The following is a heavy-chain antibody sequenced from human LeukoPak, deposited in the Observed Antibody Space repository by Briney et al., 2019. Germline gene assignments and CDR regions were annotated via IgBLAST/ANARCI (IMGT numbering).Heavy chain of an antibody. CDR2: LSAYDGVA. CDR1: GYSFSSFG. D-gene: IGHD1-26*01. Sequence: ASVKVSCKASGYSFSSFGVSWLRQAPGQGLEWMGWLSAYDGVAKYAQKVQDRVTMTTDTSTNTAYIELRSLRSDGSAIYYCASHLAGSGTFDYWGQGALVTVSS. V-gene: IGHV1-18*01. CDR3: ASHLAGSGTFDY. J-gene: IGHJ4*02.